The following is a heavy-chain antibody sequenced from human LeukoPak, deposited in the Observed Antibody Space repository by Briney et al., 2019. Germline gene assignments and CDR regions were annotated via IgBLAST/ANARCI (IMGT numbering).Heavy chain of an antibody. D-gene: IGHD6-13*01. CDR1: GYSFTSYW. V-gene: IGHV5-51*01. CDR2: IYPGDSNT. CDR3: ARPSIAAAGGDY. J-gene: IGHJ4*02. Sequence: GASLKISCKGSGYSFTSYWIGWVRQVPGKGLAGMGIIYPGDSNTRYSPSFQGQITISADKSISTAYLQWSSLKASDTAMYYCARPSIAAAGGDYWGQGTLVTVSS.